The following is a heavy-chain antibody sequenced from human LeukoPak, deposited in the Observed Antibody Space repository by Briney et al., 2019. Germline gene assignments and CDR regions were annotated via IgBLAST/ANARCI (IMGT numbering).Heavy chain of an antibody. CDR3: ARVRWDGYYHYYGMDV. CDR1: GGSISSYY. CDR2: IYYSGST. J-gene: IGHJ6*02. Sequence: SETLSLTCTVSGGSISSYYWSWIRQPPGKGLEWIGYIYYSGSTNYNPSLKSRVTISVDTSKNQFSLKLSSVTAADTAVYYCARVRWDGYYHYYGMDVWGQGTTVTVSS. V-gene: IGHV4-59*01. D-gene: IGHD1-26*01.